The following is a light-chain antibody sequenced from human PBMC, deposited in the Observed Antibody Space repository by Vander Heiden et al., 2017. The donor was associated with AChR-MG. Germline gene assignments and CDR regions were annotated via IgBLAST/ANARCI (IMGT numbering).Light chain of an antibody. CDR2: GAS. V-gene: IGKV3-20*01. J-gene: IGKJ5*01. Sequence: DIVLTQSPGILSLSPGELATLSCRASQSIRSNDLAWYQQRPCQAPRLLIYGASSRATGIPDRFSGSGSGTDFTHNISRLEPEDFAVYYCQQDGSSPTFGQGTRLEIK. CDR3: QQDGSSPT. CDR1: QSIRSND.